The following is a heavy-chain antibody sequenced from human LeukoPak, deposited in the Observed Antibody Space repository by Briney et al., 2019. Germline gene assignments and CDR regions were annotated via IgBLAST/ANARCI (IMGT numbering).Heavy chain of an antibody. J-gene: IGHJ4*02. CDR3: AKEDVPAAPIDY. V-gene: IGHV3-30*18. CDR2: ISYDGSNK. Sequence: QTGGSLRLSCAASGFTFSSYGMHRVRQAPGKGLEWVAVISYDGSNKYYADSVKGRFTISRDNSKNTLYLQMNSLRAEDTAVYYCAKEDVPAAPIDYWGQGTLVTVSS. D-gene: IGHD2-15*01. CDR1: GFTFSSYG.